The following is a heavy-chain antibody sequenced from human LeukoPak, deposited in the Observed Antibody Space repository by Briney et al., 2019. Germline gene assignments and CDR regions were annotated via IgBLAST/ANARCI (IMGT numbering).Heavy chain of an antibody. CDR3: ARDRYECSGGICSPYNWFDP. V-gene: IGHV4-30-4*01. Sequence: TSSQTLSLTCTVSGGSISSSDYYWSWIRQPPGKCLEWIGYIYYSGSTYSNPSLKSRVTISIDTSKNQFLLKLSSVTAADTAVYYCARDRYECSGGICSPYNWFDPWGQGTLVTVSS. CDR2: IYYSGST. J-gene: IGHJ5*02. D-gene: IGHD2-15*01. CDR1: GGSISSSDYY.